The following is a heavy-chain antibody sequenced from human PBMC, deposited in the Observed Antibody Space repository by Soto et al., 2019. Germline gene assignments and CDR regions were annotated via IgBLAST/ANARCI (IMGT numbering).Heavy chain of an antibody. J-gene: IGHJ4*02. Sequence: GGSLRLSCAASGFTFSSYGMHWVRQAPGKGLEWVAVISYDGSNKYYADSVKGRFTISRDNSKNTLYLQMNSLRAEDTAVYYCAKDETYYYDSSGYFGPTTFDYWGQGTLVTVSS. CDR2: ISYDGSNK. V-gene: IGHV3-30*18. CDR3: AKDETYYYDSSGYFGPTTFDY. D-gene: IGHD3-22*01. CDR1: GFTFSSYG.